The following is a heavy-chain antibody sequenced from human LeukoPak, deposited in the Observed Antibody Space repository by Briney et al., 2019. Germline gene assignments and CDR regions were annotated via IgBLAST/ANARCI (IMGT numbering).Heavy chain of an antibody. CDR3: ARGPAGGNRYFYGMDV. CDR2: MYISGST. V-gene: IGHV4-4*07. J-gene: IGHJ6*02. Sequence: PSETLSLTCTVSGGSVSGYYWTWIRQSAGKGLEWIGHMYISGSTNYNPSLKSRVTMSVDTSKNQFSLSLTSVTAADSAVYYCARGPAGGNRYFYGMDVWGQGTTVTVSS. CDR1: GGSVSGYY. D-gene: IGHD6-13*01.